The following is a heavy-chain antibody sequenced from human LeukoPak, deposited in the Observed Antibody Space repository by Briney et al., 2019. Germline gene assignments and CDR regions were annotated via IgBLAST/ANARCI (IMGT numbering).Heavy chain of an antibody. CDR1: GLAFSAYK. J-gene: IGHJ4*02. Sequence: GGSMRLSCAASGLAFSAYKMHWVRQAPRKGLVWVSRISTDGYTTDYADFVQGRFTASRDNTKNTWSLEMNSQRAEDTAVYYCVVGGSPGYWGQGTLVTVSS. CDR2: ISTDGYTT. CDR3: VVGGSPGY. V-gene: IGHV3-74*01. D-gene: IGHD2-15*01.